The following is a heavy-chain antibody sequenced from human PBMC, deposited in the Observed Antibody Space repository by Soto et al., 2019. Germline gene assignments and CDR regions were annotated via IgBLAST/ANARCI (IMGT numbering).Heavy chain of an antibody. V-gene: IGHV1-46*01. D-gene: IGHD3-3*01. J-gene: IGHJ3*02. Sequence: ASVKVSCKASGYTFTSYYMHWVRQAPGQGLEWMGIINPSGGSTSYAQKFQGRVTMTRDTSTSTVYMELSSLRSEDTAVYYCARGASPYYDSWSGPPNDAFDIWGQGTMVTVSS. CDR3: ARGASPYYDSWSGPPNDAFDI. CDR2: INPSGGST. CDR1: GYTFTSYY.